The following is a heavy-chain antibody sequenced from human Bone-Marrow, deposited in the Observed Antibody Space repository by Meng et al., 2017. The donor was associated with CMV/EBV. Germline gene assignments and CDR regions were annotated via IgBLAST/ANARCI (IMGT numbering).Heavy chain of an antibody. CDR3: ARGLGDSSSWYPTYYYYYYGMDV. CDR2: IYYSGST. V-gene: IGHV4-61*01. Sequence: GSLRLSCTVSGGSVSSGSYYWSWIRQPPGKGLEWIGYIYYSGSTNYNPSLKSRVTISVDTSKNQFSLKLSSVTAADTAVYYCARGLGDSSSWYPTYYYYYYGMDVWGQGTTVTVSS. CDR1: GGSVSSGSYY. D-gene: IGHD6-13*01. J-gene: IGHJ6*02.